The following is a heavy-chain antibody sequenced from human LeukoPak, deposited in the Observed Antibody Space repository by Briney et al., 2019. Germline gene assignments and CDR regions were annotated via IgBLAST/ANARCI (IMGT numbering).Heavy chain of an antibody. CDR3: AGHLTIFGVVSVYYYYMDV. Sequence: SETLSLTCTVSGGSISSSSYYWGWIRQPPGKGLEWIGSIYYSGSTYYNPSLKSRVTISVDTSKNQFSLKLSSVTAADTAVYYCAGHLTIFGVVSVYYYYMDVWGKGTTVTVSS. V-gene: IGHV4-39*01. J-gene: IGHJ6*03. CDR1: GGSISSSSYY. CDR2: IYYSGST. D-gene: IGHD3-3*01.